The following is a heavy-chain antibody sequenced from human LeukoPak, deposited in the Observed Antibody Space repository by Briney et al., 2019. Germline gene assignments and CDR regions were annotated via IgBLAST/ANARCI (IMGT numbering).Heavy chain of an antibody. CDR3: AKHYYGSGSQKYYFDY. Sequence: GGSLRLSCAASGFIFSDYGMHWVRHAPGKGLESVTLVRNDGSDKYYADSVKGRFTIYRDNSKNTLYLQMNSLRPEDTAVYYCAKHYYGSGSQKYYFDYWGQGTLVTVSS. CDR2: VRNDGSDK. D-gene: IGHD3-10*01. V-gene: IGHV3-30*02. J-gene: IGHJ4*02. CDR1: GFIFSDYG.